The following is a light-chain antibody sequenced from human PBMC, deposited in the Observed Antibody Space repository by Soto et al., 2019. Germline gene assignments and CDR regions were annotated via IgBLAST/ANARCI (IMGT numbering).Light chain of an antibody. Sequence: QSALTQPASVSGSPGQSITISCTGTSSDVGGYNYVSWYQQHPGKAPKVMTYDVSKRPSGVSNRFSGSKSGNTASLTISGLQVEDEADYYCSSYTSSSTRVVFGGGTQLTVL. CDR2: DVS. J-gene: IGLJ2*01. CDR3: SSYTSSSTRVV. CDR1: SSDVGGYNY. V-gene: IGLV2-14*03.